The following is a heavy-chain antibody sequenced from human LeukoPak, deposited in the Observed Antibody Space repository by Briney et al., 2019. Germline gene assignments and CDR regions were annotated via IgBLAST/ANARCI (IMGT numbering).Heavy chain of an antibody. J-gene: IGHJ4*02. CDR2: ISAYNGNT. CDR3: ARVVRDSSEGYFDY. Sequence: ASVKVSCKASGYTFTSYGISWVRQAPGQGLEWMGWISAYNGNTNYAQKLQGRVTMTTDTSTSTAYMELRSLRSDDTAAYYCARVVRDSSEGYFDYWGQGTLVTVSS. V-gene: IGHV1-18*01. D-gene: IGHD3-22*01. CDR1: GYTFTSYG.